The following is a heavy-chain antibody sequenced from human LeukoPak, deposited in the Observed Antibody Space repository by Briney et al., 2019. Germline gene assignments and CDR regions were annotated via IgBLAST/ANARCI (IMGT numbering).Heavy chain of an antibody. CDR2: IYSDNT. Sequence: GGSLRLSCTVSGSTVSSNSMSWVRQAPGKGLEWVSFIYSDNTHYSDSVKGRFTISRDNSKNTLYLQMNSLRVEDTALYYCGRIYEDSGEWAPMDVWGKGTTVIISS. D-gene: IGHD2-15*01. J-gene: IGHJ6*04. CDR3: GRIYEDSGEWAPMDV. CDR1: GSTVSSNS. V-gene: IGHV3-53*01.